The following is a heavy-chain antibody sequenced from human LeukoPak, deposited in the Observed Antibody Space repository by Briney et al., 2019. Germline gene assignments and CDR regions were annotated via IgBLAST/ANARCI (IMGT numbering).Heavy chain of an antibody. D-gene: IGHD6-13*01. Sequence: GGSLRLSCAASGFTFSSYGMHWVRQAPGKGLEWVAFIRYDGSNKYYADSVKGRFTISRDNSKNTLYLQMNSLRAEDTAVYYCARDYGVYSRTPVDYWGQGTLVTVSS. CDR3: ARDYGVYSRTPVDY. J-gene: IGHJ4*02. V-gene: IGHV3-30*02. CDR1: GFTFSSYG. CDR2: IRYDGSNK.